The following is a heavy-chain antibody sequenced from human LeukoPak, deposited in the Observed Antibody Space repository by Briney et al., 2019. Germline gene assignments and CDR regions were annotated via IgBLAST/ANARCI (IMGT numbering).Heavy chain of an antibody. CDR2: IDDSGKT. CDR1: GGSISSGGYY. Sequence: SETLSLTCTVSGGSISSGGYYWSWIRQHPGKGLEWIGFIDDSGKTYCIPSLRSRVSMSVDTSKKQFSLRLNSVTAADTAVYYCARDQGGYDSSAFDFWGQGILVIISS. V-gene: IGHV4-31*03. D-gene: IGHD3-22*01. CDR3: ARDQGGYDSSAFDF. J-gene: IGHJ4*02.